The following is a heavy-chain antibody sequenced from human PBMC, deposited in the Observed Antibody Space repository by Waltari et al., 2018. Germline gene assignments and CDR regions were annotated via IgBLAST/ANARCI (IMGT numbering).Heavy chain of an antibody. V-gene: IGHV4-39*07. Sequence: LQLQESGPGLVQPSETLSLTFPVSGGSVSSRTYYWGWLRQPPGKGLEWIGSIYYGGSTYYNPSLKSRVTISVDTSKNQFSLRLSSVTAADTAVYYCAREGFPYWGQGTLVTVSS. J-gene: IGHJ4*02. CDR2: IYYGGST. CDR1: GGSVSSRTYY. CDR3: AREGFPY.